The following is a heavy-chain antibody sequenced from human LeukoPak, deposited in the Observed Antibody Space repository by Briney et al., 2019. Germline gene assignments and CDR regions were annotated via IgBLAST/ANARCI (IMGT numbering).Heavy chain of an antibody. J-gene: IGHJ4*02. V-gene: IGHV1-18*01. CDR2: ISAYNGNT. CDR1: GYTFTSYG. CDR3: ARDSLKVPAATRIDY. D-gene: IGHD2-2*01. Sequence: ASVKVSCKASGYTFTSYGISWVRQAPGQGPEWMGWISAYNGNTNYARKLQGRVTMTTDTSTSTAHMELRSLRSDDTAVYYCARDSLKVPAATRIDYWGQGTLVTVSS.